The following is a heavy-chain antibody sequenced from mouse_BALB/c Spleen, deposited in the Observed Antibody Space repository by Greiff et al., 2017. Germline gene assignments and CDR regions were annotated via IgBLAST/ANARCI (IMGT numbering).Heavy chain of an antibody. CDR3: ARDTLLYGYYAMDY. J-gene: IGHJ4*01. V-gene: IGHV5-4*02. CDR2: ISDGGSYT. Sequence: EVKLQESGGGLVKPGGSLKLSCAASGFTFSDYYMYWVRQTPEKRLEWVATISDGGSYTYYPDSVKGRFTISRDNAKNNLYLQMSSLKSEDTAMYYCARDTLLYGYYAMDYWGQGTSVTVSS. CDR1: GFTFSDYY. D-gene: IGHD1-1*02.